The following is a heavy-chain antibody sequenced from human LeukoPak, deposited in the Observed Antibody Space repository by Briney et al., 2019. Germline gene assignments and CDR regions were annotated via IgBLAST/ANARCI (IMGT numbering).Heavy chain of an antibody. D-gene: IGHD3-9*01. CDR1: GFTFSSYA. V-gene: IGHV3-23*01. Sequence: HPGGSLRLSCAASGFTFSSYAMSWVRQAPGKGLEWVSAISGSGGSTYYADSVKGRFTISRDNSKNTLYLQMNSLRAEGTAVYYCAKNPANFDWSSDYWGQGTLVTVSS. J-gene: IGHJ4*02. CDR2: ISGSGGST. CDR3: AKNPANFDWSSDY.